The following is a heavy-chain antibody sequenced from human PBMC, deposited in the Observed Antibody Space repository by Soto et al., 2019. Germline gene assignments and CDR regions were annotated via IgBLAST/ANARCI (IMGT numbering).Heavy chain of an antibody. CDR2: IYYSGST. CDR3: ARNEDGDGNETPWYYGMDV. V-gene: IGHV4-59*01. CDR1: GGSISSYY. Sequence: SETLSLTCTVSGGSISSYYWSWIRQPPGKGLEWIGYIYYSGSTNYNPSLKSRVTISVDTSKNQFSLKLSSVTAADTAVYYCARNEDGDGNETPWYYGMDVWGQGTTVTVSS. J-gene: IGHJ6*02. D-gene: IGHD4-17*01.